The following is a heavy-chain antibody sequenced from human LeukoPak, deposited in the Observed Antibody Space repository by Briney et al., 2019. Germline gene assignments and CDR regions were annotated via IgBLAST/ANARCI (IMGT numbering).Heavy chain of an antibody. Sequence: GASVKVSCKASGYSFINHGISWVRQAPGHGLEWMGWISGYGGNTKYAQKFQGRFTMTTETSTSTAYTELRSLDSDDTAVYYCLRDVGNPKNPCRSTTCIDVWGQGTTVTVSS. CDR3: LRDVGNPKNPCRSTTCIDV. V-gene: IGHV1-18*01. CDR1: GYSFINHG. D-gene: IGHD2-2*01. CDR2: ISGYGGNT. J-gene: IGHJ6*02.